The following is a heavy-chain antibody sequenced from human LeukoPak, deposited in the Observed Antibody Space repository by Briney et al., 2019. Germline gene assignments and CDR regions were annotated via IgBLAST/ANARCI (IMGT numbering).Heavy chain of an antibody. D-gene: IGHD6-25*01. V-gene: IGHV3-48*01. CDR3: AIGGGSSGYYVQAYYYMDV. Sequence: GGSLRLSCAASGFTFSSYDMNWVRQAPGTGLEWVSYISSSSGPIYYADSVKGRFTISRDNAKNSLDLQMNSLRAEDTAVYYCAIGGGSSGYYVQAYYYMDVWGKGTTVTVSS. J-gene: IGHJ6*03. CDR2: ISSSSGPI. CDR1: GFTFSSYD.